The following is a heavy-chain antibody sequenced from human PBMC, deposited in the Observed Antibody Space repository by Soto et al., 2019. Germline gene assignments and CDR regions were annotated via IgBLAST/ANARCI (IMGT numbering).Heavy chain of an antibody. CDR2: IWYDGSNK. Sequence: PGGSLRLSCAASGFTVSSYGMHWVRQAPGKGLEWVAVIWYDGSNKYYADSVKGRFTISRDNSKNTLYLQMNSLRAEDTAVYYCARDRYAQESNWFDPWGQGTLVTVSS. CDR1: GFTVSSYG. CDR3: ARDRYAQESNWFDP. V-gene: IGHV3-33*01. J-gene: IGHJ5*02. D-gene: IGHD1-1*01.